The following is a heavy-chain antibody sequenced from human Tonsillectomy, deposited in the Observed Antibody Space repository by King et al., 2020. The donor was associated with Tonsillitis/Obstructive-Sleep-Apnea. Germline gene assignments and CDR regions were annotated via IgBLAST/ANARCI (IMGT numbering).Heavy chain of an antibody. CDR1: GDSVSSGVYY. Sequence: PLQESGPGLVKPLETLSLTCTVSGDSVSSGVYYWCWIRQPPGKGLEWIGYIYYSGSTNYKPSLKSRFTISADTSRNQFSLNVRSVTAADTAVYYCARERMGEVTTTRGYYYYYYMDVWGKGTTVTVSS. V-gene: IGHV4-61*08. CDR3: ARERMGEVTTTRGYYYYYYMDV. J-gene: IGHJ6*03. CDR2: IYYSGST. D-gene: IGHD3-16*01.